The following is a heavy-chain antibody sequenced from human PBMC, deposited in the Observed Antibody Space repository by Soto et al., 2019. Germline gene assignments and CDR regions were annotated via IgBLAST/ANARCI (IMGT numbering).Heavy chain of an antibody. Sequence: VSVKVSCKASGYSFSTYVMHWVRLAPGQGLEWMGWINAGNGNTKYSQKFQGRVTITRDTSANTAYMELRSLRSEDTAVYYCARLDYDSSLFDYWGQGTLVTVSS. V-gene: IGHV1-3*01. CDR3: ARLDYDSSLFDY. J-gene: IGHJ4*02. D-gene: IGHD3-22*01. CDR1: GYSFSTYV. CDR2: INAGNGNT.